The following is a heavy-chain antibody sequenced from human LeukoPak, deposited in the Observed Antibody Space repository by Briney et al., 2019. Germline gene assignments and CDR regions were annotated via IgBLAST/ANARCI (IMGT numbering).Heavy chain of an antibody. CDR1: GFTFGDYA. Sequence: GGSLRLSCAASGFTFGDYAMSWVRQAPGKGLEWVGFIRSKAYGGTAEYAASVKGRFTISRDDSKSIAYLQMNSLKTEDSAVYYCTRDQEVPGAIPREYFDFWGQGTLVTVSS. D-gene: IGHD2-2*01. V-gene: IGHV3-49*04. J-gene: IGHJ4*02. CDR3: TRDQEVPGAIPREYFDF. CDR2: IRSKAYGGTA.